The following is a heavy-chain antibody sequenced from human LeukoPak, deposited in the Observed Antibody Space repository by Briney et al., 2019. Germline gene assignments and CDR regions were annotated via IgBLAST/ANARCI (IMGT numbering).Heavy chain of an antibody. CDR3: ARLNLGYGYFLEATKHDY. CDR2: ISYDDGTNK. Sequence: GRSLRLSCAASGFTFSTYPMHWVRQAPGKGLERVAVISYDDGTNKYYADSVTGRFTISRDNSKNTLYLQMNSLRAEDTAVYYCARLNLGYGYFLEATKHDYWGQGTLVTVSS. D-gene: IGHD5-18*01. V-gene: IGHV3-30-3*01. J-gene: IGHJ4*02. CDR1: GFTFSTYP.